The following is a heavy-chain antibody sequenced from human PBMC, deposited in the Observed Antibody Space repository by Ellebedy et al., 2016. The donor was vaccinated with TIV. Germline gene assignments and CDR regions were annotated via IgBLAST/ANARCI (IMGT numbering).Heavy chain of an antibody. Sequence: AASVKVSCKASGYSFTDYYIHWVRQAPGRGLEWMAWINPNTGAIRYAREFQGRITLTRDTASRTANLELGGLRSDDTAMYYCARRPRRGSLDHWGQGTLVTVSS. CDR3: ARRPRRGSLDH. CDR1: GYSFTDYY. CDR2: INPNTGAI. D-gene: IGHD1-26*01. J-gene: IGHJ4*02. V-gene: IGHV1-2*02.